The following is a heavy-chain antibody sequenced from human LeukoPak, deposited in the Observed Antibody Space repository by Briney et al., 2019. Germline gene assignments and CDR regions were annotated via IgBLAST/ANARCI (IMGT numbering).Heavy chain of an antibody. J-gene: IGHJ3*02. CDR2: SFHTGNT. Sequence: AETLSLTCTVSGDSITTYYWSWLRQPPGTGLEWIGYSFHTGNTNYNPSLESRVAISIDTSKNHLSLRLTFVTAADTAIYYCARAIGVGSFDAFDIWGQGAKVAVSS. CDR1: GDSITTYY. CDR3: ARAIGVGSFDAFDI. V-gene: IGHV4-59*12. D-gene: IGHD3-3*01.